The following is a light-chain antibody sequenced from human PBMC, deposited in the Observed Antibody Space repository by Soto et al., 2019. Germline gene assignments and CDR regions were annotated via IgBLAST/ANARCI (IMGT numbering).Light chain of an antibody. CDR2: GAS. J-gene: IGKJ1*01. V-gene: IGKV3-20*01. CDR1: QSVSSTY. Sequence: EIVLTQSPGTLSLSPGERATLSCRASQSVSSTYLAWYQPKPGQSPRLLIYGASSRATGIPDRFSGSGSGTAFTLTISRLEPEDFAVYYCQQYGSSPPWTFGQGTKVEIK. CDR3: QQYGSSPPWT.